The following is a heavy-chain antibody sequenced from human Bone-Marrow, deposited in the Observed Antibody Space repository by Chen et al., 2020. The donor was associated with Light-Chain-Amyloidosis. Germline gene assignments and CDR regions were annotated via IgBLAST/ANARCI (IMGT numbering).Heavy chain of an antibody. CDR3: ARGAGGYDYDYYDYGMDV. V-gene: IGHV4-34*01. D-gene: IGHD5-12*01. CDR2: INHSGSS. CDR1: GGSLSGYY. Sequence: VQLQQWGAGLLKPSETLSLTCSVSGGSLSGYYWIWIRQSPGKGLEWVGEINHSGSSHYSSSLKSRVSISVDTPKNQLSLKLSSVTAADTAVYYCARGAGGYDYDYYDYGMDVWGQGTSVSVSS. J-gene: IGHJ6*02.